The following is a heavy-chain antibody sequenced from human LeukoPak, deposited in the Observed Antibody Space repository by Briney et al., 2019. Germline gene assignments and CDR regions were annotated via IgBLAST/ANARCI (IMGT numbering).Heavy chain of an antibody. CDR1: GFTVSSNY. J-gene: IGHJ6*02. CDR2: IYSGGST. CDR3: VRDDNWAANGLDV. Sequence: PGGSLRLSCAASGFTVSSNYMSWVRQAPGKGLEWVSVIYSGGSTYYADSVKGRFTISRDNSKNTLYLQMNSLRPEDTAVYYCVRDDNWAANGLDVWGQGTTVTVSS. D-gene: IGHD1-20*01. V-gene: IGHV3-53*05.